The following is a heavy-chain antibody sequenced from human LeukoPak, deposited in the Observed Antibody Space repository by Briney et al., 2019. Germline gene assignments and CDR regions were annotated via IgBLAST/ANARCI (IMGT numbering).Heavy chain of an antibody. Sequence: PGGSLRLSXVASGFPFSTSAMNWVRQAPGKGLKWVSGFSAHGNTYYADFVKGRFTISRDNSKNTLYLQMNSLRAEDTAVYYCAKEGGTGTRFDYWGQRTLVTVSS. D-gene: IGHD1-7*01. J-gene: IGHJ4*02. CDR3: AKEGGTGTRFDY. V-gene: IGHV3-23*01. CDR2: FSAHGNT. CDR1: GFPFSTSA.